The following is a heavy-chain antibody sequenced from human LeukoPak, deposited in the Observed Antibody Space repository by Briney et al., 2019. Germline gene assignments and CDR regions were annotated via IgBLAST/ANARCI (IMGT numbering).Heavy chain of an antibody. CDR2: ISSSGSTI. V-gene: IGHV3-48*03. D-gene: IGHD2-21*02. J-gene: IGHJ4*02. CDR1: ESIFSNYD. Sequence: GGSLRLSCAASESIFSNYDMNWVRQAPGKGLEWLSYISSSGSTIYYADSVKGRFTISRDNAKNSLYLQMNSLRAEDTAVYYCARARGAFCGGDCYSESYYFDYWGQGTLVTVSS. CDR3: ARARGAFCGGDCYSESYYFDY.